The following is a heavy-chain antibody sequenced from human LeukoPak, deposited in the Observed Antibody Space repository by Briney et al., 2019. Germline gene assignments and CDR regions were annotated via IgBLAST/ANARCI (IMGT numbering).Heavy chain of an antibody. J-gene: IGHJ5*02. D-gene: IGHD3-9*01. CDR2: FDPEDGET. CDR1: RYTLTELS. Sequence: GASVKVSCKVSRYTLTELSMHWVRQAPGKGLEWMGGFDPEDGETIYAQKFQGRVTMTEDTSTDTAYMELSSLRSEDTAVYYCATSYDILTGYKSVQSWFDPWGQGTLVTVSS. V-gene: IGHV1-24*01. CDR3: ATSYDILTGYKSVQSWFDP.